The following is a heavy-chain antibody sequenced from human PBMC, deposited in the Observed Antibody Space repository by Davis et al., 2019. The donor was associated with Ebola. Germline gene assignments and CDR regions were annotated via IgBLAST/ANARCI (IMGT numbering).Heavy chain of an antibody. CDR1: GYSFTRYG. CDR2: ISAYNGNT. J-gene: IGHJ5*02. D-gene: IGHD3-22*01. V-gene: IGHV1-18*01. CDR3: ARDITMIVGGWFDP. Sequence: AASVMVSCKASGYSFTRYGITWVRQAPGQGLEWMGWISAYNGNTNYAQKLQGRVTMTTDTSTRTAYMGLRSLRSDDTAVYYCARDITMIVGGWFDPWGQGTLVTVSS.